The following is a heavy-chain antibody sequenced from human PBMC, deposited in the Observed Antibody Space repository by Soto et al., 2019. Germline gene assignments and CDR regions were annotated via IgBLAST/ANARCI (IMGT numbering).Heavy chain of an antibody. J-gene: IGHJ6*02. V-gene: IGHV3-64D*06. CDR1: GFTFSSYA. CDR3: VKGFNYYYYGMDV. Sequence: PGGSLRLSCSASGFTFSSYAMHWVRQAPGKGLEYVSAISSNGGSTYYADSVKGRFTISRDNSKNTLYLQMSSLRAEDTAVYYCVKGFNYYYYGMDVCGQGTTVTVSS. CDR2: ISSNGGST.